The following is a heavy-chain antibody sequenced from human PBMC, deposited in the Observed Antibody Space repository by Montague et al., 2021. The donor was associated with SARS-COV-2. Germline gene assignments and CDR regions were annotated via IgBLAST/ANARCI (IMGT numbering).Heavy chain of an antibody. J-gene: IGHJ4*02. CDR3: AKAEESSNYLSVGLDS. CDR2: FTGGNT. D-gene: IGHD4-11*01. CDR1: GFTFSIYA. Sequence: SRRLSFAASGFTFSIYAMSWVRQAPGKGPQWVSTFTGGNTFYADSVKGRFTISRDNYKNTLYLQMNSLGAEDTAIYYCAKAEESSNYLSVGLDSWGPGTLVTVSS. V-gene: IGHV3-23*01.